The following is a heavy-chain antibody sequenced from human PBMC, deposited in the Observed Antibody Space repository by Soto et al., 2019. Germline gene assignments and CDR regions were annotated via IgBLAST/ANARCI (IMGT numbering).Heavy chain of an antibody. CDR2: ISSSSSYT. V-gene: IGHV3-11*05. D-gene: IGHD6-13*01. CDR1: GFTFSDYY. Sequence: GGSLRLSCAASGFTFSDYYTSWIRQAPGKGLEWVSYISSSSSYTNYADSVKCRFTISRDNAKNSLYLQMNSLRAEDTAVYYCARVIAAAGLLYYYYGMDVWGQGTTVTVSS. J-gene: IGHJ6*02. CDR3: ARVIAAAGLLYYYYGMDV.